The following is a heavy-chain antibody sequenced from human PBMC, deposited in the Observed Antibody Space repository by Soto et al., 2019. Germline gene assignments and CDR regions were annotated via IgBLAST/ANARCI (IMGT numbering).Heavy chain of an antibody. V-gene: IGHV3-11*06. D-gene: IGHD6-19*01. CDR1: GFTFSDYY. J-gene: IGHJ6*02. CDR2: IDSSSSHT. Sequence: GGSLRLSCAASGFTFSDYYMNWFRQAPGQGLEWLSYIDSSSSHTEYADSVKGRFSITRDNANNLLYLHMNSLSAEDTAVYYCARDLSRWIYGLDVWGQGTTVTVSS. CDR3: ARDLSRWIYGLDV.